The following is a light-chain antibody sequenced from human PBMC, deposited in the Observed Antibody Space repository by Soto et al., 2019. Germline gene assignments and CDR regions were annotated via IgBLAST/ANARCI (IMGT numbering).Light chain of an antibody. CDR1: QSISSY. V-gene: IGKV1-39*01. J-gene: IGKJ3*01. CDR3: QPDLRPPLT. Sequence: DIQMTQSPSSMSAFVGDRVTLTCRASQSISSYLKWYQQKPGKAPGLLIYAAYTLQSGATSRFSASGSGTDFTLTISSLQPEDFATYYCQPDLRPPLTVGPGTKVEIK. CDR2: AAY.